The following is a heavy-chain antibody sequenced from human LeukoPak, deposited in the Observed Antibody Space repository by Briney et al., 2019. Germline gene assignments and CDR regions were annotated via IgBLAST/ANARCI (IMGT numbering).Heavy chain of an antibody. V-gene: IGHV4-59*01. CDR3: ARDGGYSSGWSSKHFDY. CDR2: IYYSGST. Sequence: SETLSLTCTVSGDSISSYYWSWIRQPPGKGLEWIGYIYYSGSTNYNPSLKSRVTISVDTSKNQFSLKLSSVTAADTAVYYCARDGGYSSGWSSKHFDYWGQGTLVTVSS. D-gene: IGHD6-19*01. CDR1: GDSISSYY. J-gene: IGHJ4*02.